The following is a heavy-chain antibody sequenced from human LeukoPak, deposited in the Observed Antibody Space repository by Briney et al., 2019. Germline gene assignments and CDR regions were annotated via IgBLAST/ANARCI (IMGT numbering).Heavy chain of an antibody. V-gene: IGHV3-66*01. D-gene: IGHD3-10*02. CDR3: TRDVNSPMFGRYGMDV. CDR2: IYSGGST. Sequence: GALRLSRAASGFIVSRAYMRWGRQAPGEGLGGGAFIYSGGSTYYADSVKGGFTISRDSSNNTLSLQMDSLRAEDTAVYYCTRDVNSPMFGRYGMDVWGQGTTVAVSS. CDR1: GFIVSRAY. J-gene: IGHJ6*02.